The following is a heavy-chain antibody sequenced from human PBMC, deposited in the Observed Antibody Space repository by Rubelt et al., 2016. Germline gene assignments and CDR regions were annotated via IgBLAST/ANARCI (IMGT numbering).Heavy chain of an antibody. D-gene: IGHD1-26*01. V-gene: IGHV1-2*02. CDR3: ASSSGSYYSLDY. CDR2: INPTSGGT. CDR1: GYTFTGYY. Sequence: QVQLVQSGAEVKKPGASVKVSCKASGYTFTGYYMHWVRQAPGQGLEWMGWINPTSGGTNYAQTFQGRVTMTRDTSISTAYMELSRLRSDDTAVYYCASSSGSYYSLDYWGQGTLVTVSS. J-gene: IGHJ4*02.